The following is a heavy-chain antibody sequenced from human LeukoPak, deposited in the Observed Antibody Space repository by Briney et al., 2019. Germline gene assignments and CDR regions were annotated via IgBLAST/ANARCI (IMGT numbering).Heavy chain of an antibody. D-gene: IGHD6-13*01. CDR2: ISVSAGST. CDR3: ATGSVRYSASWYSQEGDY. CDR1: GFTFSTYA. Sequence: GGSLRLSCAASGFTFSTYAMSWVRQAPGKGLEWVSAISVSAGSTYYADSVKGRFTISRDNSKNTLYQQMNSLRAEDTAVYYCATGSVRYSASWYSQEGDYWGQGTLVTVSS. J-gene: IGHJ4*02. V-gene: IGHV3-23*01.